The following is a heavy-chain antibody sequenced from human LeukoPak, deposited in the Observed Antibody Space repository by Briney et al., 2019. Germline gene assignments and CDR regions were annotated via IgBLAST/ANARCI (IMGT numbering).Heavy chain of an antibody. J-gene: IGHJ3*02. V-gene: IGHV4-59*12. CDR3: ARVMNYYDSSGYLRPPDAFDI. CDR1: GGSISSYY. CDR2: IYYSGST. D-gene: IGHD3-22*01. Sequence: SETLSLTCTVSGGSISSYYWSWIRQPPGKGLEWIGYIYYSGSTNYNPSLKSRVTISVDTSKNQFSLKLSSVTAADTAVYYCARVMNYYDSSGYLRPPDAFDIWGQGTMVTVSS.